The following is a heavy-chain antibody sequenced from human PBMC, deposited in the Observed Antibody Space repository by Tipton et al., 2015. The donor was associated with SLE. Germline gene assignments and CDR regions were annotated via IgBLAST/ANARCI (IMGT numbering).Heavy chain of an antibody. CDR2: IYTSGST. D-gene: IGHD5-12*01. J-gene: IGHJ4*02. Sequence: TLSLTCTVSGGSISSYYWSWIRQPAGKGLAWIGRIYTSGSTNYNPSLKSRVTISVDTSKNRFSLKLSSVTAADTAVYYCARDRGRWLRFLDYWGQGTLVTVSS. V-gene: IGHV4-4*07. CDR1: GGSISSYY. CDR3: ARDRGRWLRFLDY.